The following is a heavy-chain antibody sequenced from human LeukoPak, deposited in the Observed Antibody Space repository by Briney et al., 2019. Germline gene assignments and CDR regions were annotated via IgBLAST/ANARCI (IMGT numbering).Heavy chain of an antibody. D-gene: IGHD5-18*01. CDR1: GYSDTSYA. V-gene: IGHV7-4-1*02. CDR2: INTNTGNP. J-gene: IGHJ4*02. CDR3: APMGYSYDYGIDY. Sequence: GASEKVSCKASGYSDTSYAMNWVRQATGQWLEWMGWINTNTGNPTYAQGFTGRFVFSLDTSVSTAYLQISSLKAEDTAVYYCAPMGYSYDYGIDYWGQGTLVTVSS.